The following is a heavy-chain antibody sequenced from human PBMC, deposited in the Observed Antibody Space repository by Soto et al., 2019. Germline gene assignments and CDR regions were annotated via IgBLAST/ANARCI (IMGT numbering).Heavy chain of an antibody. CDR3: ARELGNMITFGGAIVILLGYGMDV. CDR1: GYTFTSYA. V-gene: IGHV1-3*01. D-gene: IGHD3-16*02. CDR2: INAGNGNT. Sequence: ASVKVSCKASGYTFTSYAMHWVRQAPGQRLEWMGWINAGNGNTKYSQKFQGRVTITRDTSASTAYMELSSLRSEDTAVYYCARELGNMITFGGAIVILLGYGMDVWGQGTTVTVSS. J-gene: IGHJ6*02.